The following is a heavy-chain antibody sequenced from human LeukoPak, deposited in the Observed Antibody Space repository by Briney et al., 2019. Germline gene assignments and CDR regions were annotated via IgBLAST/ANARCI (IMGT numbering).Heavy chain of an antibody. CDR3: ARESHEGATRAYNWFDP. CDR2: ISSAGST. J-gene: IGHJ5*02. D-gene: IGHD1-26*01. V-gene: IGHV3-53*05. CDR1: GFTVSSNY. Sequence: GGSLRLSCVVSGFTVSSNYMSWVRQAPGKGLEWVSVISSAGSTYYPASVKGRFLISRDNSKNTVYLQMNSLRPEDTALYYCARESHEGATRAYNWFDPWGQGTLVTVSS.